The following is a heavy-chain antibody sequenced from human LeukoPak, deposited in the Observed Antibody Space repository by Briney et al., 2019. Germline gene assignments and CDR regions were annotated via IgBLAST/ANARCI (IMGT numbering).Heavy chain of an antibody. J-gene: IGHJ4*02. CDR3: ARGRRDGYNVDY. Sequence: SETLSLTCTVSGGSISSGNYHWAWMRQPPGKGPEWIGSMFYSGSTYYNPSLKNRVTISVDTSKNQFSLKLSSVTAADTAVYYCARGRRDGYNVDYWGQGTLVTVSS. CDR2: MFYSGST. V-gene: IGHV4-39*01. D-gene: IGHD5-24*01. CDR1: GGSISSGNYH.